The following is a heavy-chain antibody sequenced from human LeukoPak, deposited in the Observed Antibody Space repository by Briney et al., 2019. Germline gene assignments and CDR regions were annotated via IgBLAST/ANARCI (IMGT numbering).Heavy chain of an antibody. Sequence: PSETLSLTCTVSGGSISSGDYYWSWIRQPPGKGLEWIGYIYYSGSTYYNPSLKSRVTISVDTSKNQFSLKLSSVTAADTAVYYCARVGLSNDYGDYEGFVAFDIWGQGTMVTVSS. D-gene: IGHD4-17*01. CDR3: ARVGLSNDYGDYEGFVAFDI. J-gene: IGHJ3*02. CDR2: IYYSGST. V-gene: IGHV4-30-4*01. CDR1: GGSISSGDYY.